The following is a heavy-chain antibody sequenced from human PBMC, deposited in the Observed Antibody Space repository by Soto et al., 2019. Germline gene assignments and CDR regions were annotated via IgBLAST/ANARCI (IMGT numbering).Heavy chain of an antibody. CDR2: IKSKTDGGTT. J-gene: IGHJ5*02. CDR3: TTGDCSGGSCYSTWFDP. D-gene: IGHD2-15*01. CDR1: GFTFSNAW. Sequence: GGSLRLSCAASGFTFSNAWMNWVRQAPGKGLEWVGRIKSKTDGGTTDYAAPVKGRFTISRDDSKNTLYLQMNSLKTEDTAVYYCTTGDCSGGSCYSTWFDPWGQGTLVTVSS. V-gene: IGHV3-15*07.